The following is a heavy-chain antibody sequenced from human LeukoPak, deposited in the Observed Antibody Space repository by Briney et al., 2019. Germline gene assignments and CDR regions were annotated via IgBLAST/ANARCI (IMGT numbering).Heavy chain of an antibody. J-gene: IGHJ4*02. CDR2: IKSKTDDGTT. Sequence: GGSLRLSCAASGFTFSYAWMSWVRQAPGKGLEWVGRIKSKTDDGTTDYVTPVKGRFAISRDDSKNTLYLQMNSLRAEDTAVYYCARDDYNWNDLWDFDYWGQGTLVTVSS. CDR1: GFTFSYAW. CDR3: ARDDYNWNDLWDFDY. V-gene: IGHV3-15*01. D-gene: IGHD1-20*01.